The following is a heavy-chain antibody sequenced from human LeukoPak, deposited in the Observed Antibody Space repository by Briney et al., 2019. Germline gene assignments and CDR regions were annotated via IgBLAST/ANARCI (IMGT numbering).Heavy chain of an antibody. CDR2: ISGSGGST. CDR3: AKSPYYDASGYNREYYFDC. CDR1: DFTFSNAW. J-gene: IGHJ4*02. V-gene: IGHV3-23*01. Sequence: GGSLRLSCAASDFTFSNAWMTWVRQAPGKGLEWVSAISGSGGSTYYADSVKGRFTISRDNSRNTLYLQLNSLRAEDTAVYYCAKSPYYDASGYNREYYFDCWGQGTLVTVSS. D-gene: IGHD3-22*01.